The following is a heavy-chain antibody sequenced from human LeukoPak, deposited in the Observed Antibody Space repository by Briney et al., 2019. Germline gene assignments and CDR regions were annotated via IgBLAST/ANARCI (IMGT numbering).Heavy chain of an antibody. D-gene: IGHD6-13*01. Sequence: GGSLRLSCAASGFTFNNAWMSWVRQAPGEGLGWVAIISYDGNNKYYADSVKGRFTVSRDNSKNTLYLQMNSLRAEDTAVYYCAKDLSIGFITAAGTSPIDYWGQGTLVTVSS. V-gene: IGHV3-30*18. CDR2: ISYDGNNK. CDR3: AKDLSIGFITAAGTSPIDY. J-gene: IGHJ4*02. CDR1: GFTFNNAW.